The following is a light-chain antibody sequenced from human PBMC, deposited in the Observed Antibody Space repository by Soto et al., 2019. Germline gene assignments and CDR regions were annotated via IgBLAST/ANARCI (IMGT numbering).Light chain of an antibody. CDR1: SSDVGSYNL. CDR2: EGS. V-gene: IGLV2-23*01. Sequence: QSALTQPASMSGSPGQSITISCTGTSSDVGSYNLVSWYQQHPGKAPKLMIYEGSKRPSGVSNRFSGSKSGNTASLTISGLQAEDEADYYCCSYAGSFTYVFGTGTKLTVL. J-gene: IGLJ1*01. CDR3: CSYAGSFTYV.